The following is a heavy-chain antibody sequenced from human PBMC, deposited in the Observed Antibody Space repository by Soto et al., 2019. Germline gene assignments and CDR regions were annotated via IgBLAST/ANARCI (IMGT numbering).Heavy chain of an antibody. D-gene: IGHD7-27*01. CDR3: ARVPGGSTTGADY. J-gene: IGHJ4*02. CDR1: GFTFSSYS. CDR2: ISSGSGAI. V-gene: IGHV3-48*02. Sequence: EVQLVESGGGLVQPGGSLRLSCAASGFTFSSYSMNWVRQAPGKGLEWVSYISSGSGAIYYADSVKGRFTISRDNAKNSLYLQMNSLRDEDTAVYYCARVPGGSTTGADYWGQGTLVTVSS.